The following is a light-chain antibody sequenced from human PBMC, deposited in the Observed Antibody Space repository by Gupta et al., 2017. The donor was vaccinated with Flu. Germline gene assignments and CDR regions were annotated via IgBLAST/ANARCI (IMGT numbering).Light chain of an antibody. J-gene: IGLJ1*01. V-gene: IGLV1-47*01. CDR1: SSNIGSNY. Sequence: QSVLTQPPSASGTPGQGVTISCSGSSSNIGSNYVYWYQQLPGTAPKLLMHRNNQRPSGVPDRFSGSKSGTSASLAISGLRSEDEADYYCAAWDDSLSGYVFGNGTKVTVL. CDR3: AAWDDSLSGYV. CDR2: RNN.